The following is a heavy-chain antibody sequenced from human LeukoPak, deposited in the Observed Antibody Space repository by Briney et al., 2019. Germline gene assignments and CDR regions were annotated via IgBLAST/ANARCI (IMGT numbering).Heavy chain of an antibody. CDR2: ISAYNGNT. V-gene: IGHV1-18*01. D-gene: IGHD3-10*01. CDR3: ARVDYYGSGSYPILDY. CDR1: DYTFTNYG. Sequence: ASVTVSYTASDYTFTNYGISWVRQAPGQGVEGMGWISAYNGNTNYAQKLQGIVTMTTDTSTSTAYMELRSLRSDETAVYYCARVDYYGSGSYPILDYWGQGTLVTVSS. J-gene: IGHJ4*02.